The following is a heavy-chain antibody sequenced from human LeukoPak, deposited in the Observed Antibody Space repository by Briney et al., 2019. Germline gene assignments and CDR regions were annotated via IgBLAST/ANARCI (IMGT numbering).Heavy chain of an antibody. CDR3: AKDVRPDGAYDLDH. CDR2: VLGSGDST. D-gene: IGHD5-12*01. V-gene: IGHV3-23*01. CDR1: GFRFSTYS. Sequence: GGSLRLSCAASGFRFSTYSMNWVRQVPGKGLEWVSFVLGSGDSTDYADSVKGRFTISRDNSNNILYLQMNSLRVEDTAIYYCAKDVRPDGAYDLDHWGPGTLVTVSS. J-gene: IGHJ4*02.